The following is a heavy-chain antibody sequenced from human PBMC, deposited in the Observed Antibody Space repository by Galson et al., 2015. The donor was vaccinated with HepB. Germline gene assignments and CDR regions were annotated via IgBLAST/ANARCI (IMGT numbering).Heavy chain of an antibody. CDR3: ARGYYDILTENKTNAFDI. J-gene: IGHJ3*02. D-gene: IGHD3-9*01. V-gene: IGHV1-46*01. CDR1: GYTFTSYY. CDR2: INPSGGST. Sequence: SVKVSCKASGYTFTSYYMHWVRQAPGQGLEWMGIINPSGGSTSYAQKFQGRVTMTRDTSTSTVYMELSSLRSEDTAVYYCARGYYDILTENKTNAFDIWGQGTMVTVSS.